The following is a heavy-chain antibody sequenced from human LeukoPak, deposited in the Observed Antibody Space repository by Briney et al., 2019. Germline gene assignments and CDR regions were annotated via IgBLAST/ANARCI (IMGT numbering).Heavy chain of an antibody. Sequence: PGGSLRLSCAASGFTLSSYAMSWVRHAPRKGLEWGSAISGSGGSTYYADPVKGRFTISRDNSKNTLYLQMNSLRAEDTAVYYCAKSGPPYYYASSGHFYYWGQGTLVTVSS. V-gene: IGHV3-23*01. CDR2: ISGSGGST. CDR3: AKSGPPYYYASSGHFYY. CDR1: GFTLSSYA. D-gene: IGHD3-22*01. J-gene: IGHJ4*02.